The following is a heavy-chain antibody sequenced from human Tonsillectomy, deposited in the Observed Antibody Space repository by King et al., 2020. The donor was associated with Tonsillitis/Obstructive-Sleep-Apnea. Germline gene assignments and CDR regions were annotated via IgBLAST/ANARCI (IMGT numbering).Heavy chain of an antibody. Sequence: VQLVESGGGLVQPGSSLRLSCAASGFDFDDYAMHWVRQAPGKGLEWVSGISWNSGSTDYADSVKGRFTISRDNAKNSLYLQMNTMRPEETALYYCTKGTPAAAEDWFDPWGQGTLVTVSS. D-gene: IGHD6-13*01. CDR3: TKGTPAAAEDWFDP. CDR1: GFDFDDYA. J-gene: IGHJ5*02. V-gene: IGHV3-9*01. CDR2: ISWNSGST.